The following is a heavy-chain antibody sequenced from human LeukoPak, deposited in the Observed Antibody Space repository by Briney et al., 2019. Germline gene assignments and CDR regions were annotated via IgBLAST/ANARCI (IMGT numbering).Heavy chain of an antibody. J-gene: IGHJ4*02. CDR1: GFTFSSYA. CDR2: ISYDGSNK. V-gene: IGHV3-30*04. D-gene: IGHD4-17*01. Sequence: GGSLRLSCAAPGFTFSSYAMHWVRQAPGKGLEWVAVISYDGSNKYYADSVKGRFTISRDNSKNTLYLQMNSLRAEDTAVYYCARDPHPTTAEFIDYWGQGTLVTVSS. CDR3: ARDPHPTTAEFIDY.